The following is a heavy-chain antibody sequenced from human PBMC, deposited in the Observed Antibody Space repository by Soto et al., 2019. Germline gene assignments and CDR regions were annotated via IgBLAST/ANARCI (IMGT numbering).Heavy chain of an antibody. CDR1: GFTLSSYG. V-gene: IGHV3-30*18. Sequence: QLVESGGGVVQPGTSLRLSCVASGFTLSSYGMHWVRQAPGKGLEWVAAISYDGDDQYYGDSVRGRFTISRDNSESTVYLQRYSLRAEDTGVYYCAKDRGHIAVAAITGGGDFHIWGRGTMVAVSS. J-gene: IGHJ3*02. CDR3: AKDRGHIAVAAITGGGDFHI. CDR2: ISYDGDDQ. D-gene: IGHD6-19*01.